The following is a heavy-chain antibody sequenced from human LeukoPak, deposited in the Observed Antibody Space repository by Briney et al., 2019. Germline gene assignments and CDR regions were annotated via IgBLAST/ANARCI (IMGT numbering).Heavy chain of an antibody. D-gene: IGHD3-3*01. CDR3: ARGGLLFRYYMDV. J-gene: IGHJ6*03. V-gene: IGHV3-33*01. Sequence: PGGSLRLSCAASGFTFSSYGMHWVRQAPGRGLEWVAVIWYDGSNKYYADSVKGRFTISRDNSKNTLYLQMNSLRAEDTAVYYCARGGLLFRYYMDVWGKGTTVTVSS. CDR1: GFTFSSYG. CDR2: IWYDGSNK.